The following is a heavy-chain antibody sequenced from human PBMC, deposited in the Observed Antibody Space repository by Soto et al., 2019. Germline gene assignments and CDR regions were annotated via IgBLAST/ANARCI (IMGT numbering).Heavy chain of an antibody. Sequence: QVQLQESGPGLVKPSETLSLTCTVSGDSITSYYWNWIRQPAGKGLEWIGRFYTSGSTIYNPSLKSRLAIAGGPRKNQFSLRLSSVTAADTAVYFCAREHQLNSCYYYYVLDVWGQGTTVTVSS. D-gene: IGHD2-2*01. CDR3: AREHQLNSCYYYYVLDV. CDR1: GDSITSYY. V-gene: IGHV4-4*07. CDR2: FYTSGST. J-gene: IGHJ6*02.